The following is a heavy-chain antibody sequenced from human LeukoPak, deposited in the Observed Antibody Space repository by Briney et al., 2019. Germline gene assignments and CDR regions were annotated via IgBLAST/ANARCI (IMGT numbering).Heavy chain of an antibody. CDR3: ASDYLRGAYFDY. J-gene: IGHJ4*02. CDR1: GYTFATYG. D-gene: IGHD1-26*01. CDR2: ISTYNGDT. V-gene: IGHV1-18*04. Sequence: ASVKVSCKAFGYTFATYGISWVRQAPGQGLEWMAWISTYNGDTKYAQSLQGRVTLSTDTSTNTAYMELWSLRSEDTAVYLCASDYLRGAYFDYWGQGTLVTVSS.